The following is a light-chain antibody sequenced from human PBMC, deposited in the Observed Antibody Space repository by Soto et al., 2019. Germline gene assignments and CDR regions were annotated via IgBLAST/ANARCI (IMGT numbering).Light chain of an antibody. Sequence: ELVWTQSPATLSVSPGERATLSCRASQSVSSDLAWYHQKPGQAPRLLIYGASTRATGIPARFSGSGSGTELTLTINSLQSEDFAVYYCQQDNNWPRTFGQGTKVDI. CDR1: QSVSSD. V-gene: IGKV3-15*01. CDR2: GAS. CDR3: QQDNNWPRT. J-gene: IGKJ1*01.